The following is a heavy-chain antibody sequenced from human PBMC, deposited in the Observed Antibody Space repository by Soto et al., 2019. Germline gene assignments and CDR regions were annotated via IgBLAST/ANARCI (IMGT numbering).Heavy chain of an antibody. V-gene: IGHV4-4*02. J-gene: IGHJ3*02. CDR1: VCSISSINC. D-gene: IGHD3-9*01. CDR3: ASGGGVRYFAWLLQNDI. Sequence: SETLSRTCSFSVCSISSINCCIWVRHPPGKGLEWIGEIYHIWSTNYNPSLKSRVTISVDKAKNQFSLKLSSVTAADTAVYYCASGGGVRYFAWLLQNDIWGQGTLVTVSS. CDR2: IYHIWST.